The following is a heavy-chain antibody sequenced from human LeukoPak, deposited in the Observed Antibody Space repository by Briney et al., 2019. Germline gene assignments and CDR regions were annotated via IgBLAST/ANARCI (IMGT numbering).Heavy chain of an antibody. D-gene: IGHD3-10*02. J-gene: IGHJ4*02. CDR3: CSGSYYFDY. V-gene: IGHV4-59*01. CDR2: IYYSGST. CDR1: GGSISSYY. Sequence: TPSETLSLTCTVSGGSISSYYWSWIRQPPGKGLEWIGYIYYSGSTNYNPSLKSRVTISVDTSKNQFSLKLSSVTAADTAVYYCCSGSYYFDYWGQGTLVTVSS.